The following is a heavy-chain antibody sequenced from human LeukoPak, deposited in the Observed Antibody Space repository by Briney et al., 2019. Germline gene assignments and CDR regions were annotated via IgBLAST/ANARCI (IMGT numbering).Heavy chain of an antibody. CDR1: GYTFTGYY. J-gene: IGHJ5*02. D-gene: IGHD1-7*01. CDR3: ARDLGGSTVYNWNYWFDP. V-gene: IGHV1-2*02. CDR2: INPNSGGT. Sequence: ASVKVSCKASGYTFTGYYMHWVRQAPGQGLEWMGWINPNSGGTNYAQKFQGRVTMTRDTSISTAYMELSRLRSDDTAVYYCARDLGGSTVYNWNYWFDPCGQGTLVTVSS.